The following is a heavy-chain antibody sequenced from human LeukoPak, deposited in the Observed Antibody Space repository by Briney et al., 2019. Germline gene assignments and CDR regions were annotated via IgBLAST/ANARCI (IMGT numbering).Heavy chain of an antibody. CDR3: ARSLKQWLVRDY. CDR1: GGSFSGYY. D-gene: IGHD6-19*01. Sequence: SETLSLTCAVYGGSFSGYYWSWIRQPPGKGLEWIGEINHSGSTNYNPSLKSRVTISVDTSKNQFSLKLSSVTAADTAVYYCARSLKQWLVRDYWGQGTLVTVSS. V-gene: IGHV4-34*01. CDR2: INHSGST. J-gene: IGHJ4*02.